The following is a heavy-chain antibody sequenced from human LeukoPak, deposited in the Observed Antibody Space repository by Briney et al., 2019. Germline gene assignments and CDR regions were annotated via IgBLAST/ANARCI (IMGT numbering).Heavy chain of an antibody. CDR1: GFTFSNYA. CDR3: ARGGLTVTRRTFDR. Sequence: GGSLRLSCSASGFTFSNYAMGWVRQTPGKGLEWVSSISSRGDNTFNADSVKGRFTISRDISRNTLSLQMSNLRAEDTAMYYCARGGLTVTRRTFDRWGQGTLVTVSS. J-gene: IGHJ4*02. V-gene: IGHV3-23*01. D-gene: IGHD4-17*01. CDR2: ISSRGDNT.